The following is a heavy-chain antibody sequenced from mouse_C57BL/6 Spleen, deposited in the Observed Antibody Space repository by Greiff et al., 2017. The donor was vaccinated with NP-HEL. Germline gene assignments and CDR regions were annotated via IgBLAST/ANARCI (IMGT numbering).Heavy chain of an antibody. Sequence: VQLQQSGAELVRPGASVKLSCTASGFNIKDDYMHWVKQRPEQGLEWIGWIDPENGDTEYASKFQGKATITADTSSNTAYLQLSSLTSEDTAVYYCTTGVWLRRTGYYAMDYWGQGTTLTVSS. CDR3: TTGVWLRRTGYYAMDY. CDR1: GFNIKDDY. CDR2: IDPENGDT. J-gene: IGHJ2*01. D-gene: IGHD2-2*01. V-gene: IGHV14-4*01.